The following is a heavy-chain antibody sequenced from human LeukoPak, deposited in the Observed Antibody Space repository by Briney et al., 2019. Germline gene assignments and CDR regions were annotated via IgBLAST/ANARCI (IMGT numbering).Heavy chain of an antibody. V-gene: IGHV3-15*07. Sequence: GGSLRLSCAASGFTFRNYVIHWVRQAPGKGLEWVGRIKSKTDGGTTDYAAPVKGRFTISRDDSKNTLYLQMNSLKTEDTAVYYCTTSPYYYDSSGYPWGQGTLVTVSS. CDR2: IKSKTDGGTT. D-gene: IGHD3-22*01. J-gene: IGHJ5*02. CDR1: GFTFRNYV. CDR3: TTSPYYYDSSGYP.